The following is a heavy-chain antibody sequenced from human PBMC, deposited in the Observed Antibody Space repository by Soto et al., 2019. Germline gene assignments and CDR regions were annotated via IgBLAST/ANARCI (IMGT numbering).Heavy chain of an antibody. J-gene: IGHJ4*02. CDR1: GGSISSSSYY. CDR2: IYYSGST. D-gene: IGHD3-10*01. V-gene: IGHV4-39*01. Sequence: PSETLSLTCTVSGGSISSSSYYWGWIRQPPGKGLEWIGSIYYSGSTYYNPSLKSRVTISVDTSKNQFSLKLSSVTAADTAVFYCASLNYYGQRPYFDYWGQGTLVTVSS. CDR3: ASLNYYGQRPYFDY.